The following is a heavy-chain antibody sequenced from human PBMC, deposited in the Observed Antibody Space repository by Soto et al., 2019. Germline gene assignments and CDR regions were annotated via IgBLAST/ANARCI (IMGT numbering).Heavy chain of an antibody. D-gene: IGHD5-12*01. V-gene: IGHV1-2*02. CDR2: INPNSGGT. J-gene: IGHJ6*02. Sequence: ASVKVSCKASGYTFTGYYMHWVRQAPGQGLEWMGWINPNSGGTNYAQKFQGRVTMTRDTSISTAYMELSRLRSDDTAVYYCAKDVDIVATIPYYGMDVWGQGTTVTDSS. CDR3: AKDVDIVATIPYYGMDV. CDR1: GYTFTGYY.